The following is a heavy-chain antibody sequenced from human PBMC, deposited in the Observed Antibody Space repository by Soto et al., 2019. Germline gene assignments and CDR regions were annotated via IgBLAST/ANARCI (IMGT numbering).Heavy chain of an antibody. CDR1: GYTFTNYY. CDR2: VNPSSGST. Sequence: QVQLVQSGAEVKKPGASVKVSCKASGYTFTNYYMHWVRQAPGQGLEWMGIVNPSSGSTTYPQKFQGRVTMTRDTSTRTVYMELSSLRSEDTAVYYCAKDYSRTYRFDYWGQRTLVNVSS. V-gene: IGHV1-46*01. CDR3: AKDYSRTYRFDY. D-gene: IGHD4-4*01. J-gene: IGHJ4*02.